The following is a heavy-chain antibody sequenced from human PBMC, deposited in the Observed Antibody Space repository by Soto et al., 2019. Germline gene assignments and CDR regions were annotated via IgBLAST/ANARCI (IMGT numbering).Heavy chain of an antibody. Sequence: SETLSLTCAVYGGSFSGYYCSWIRQPPGKGLEWIGEINHSGSTNYNPSLKSRVTISVDTSKNQFSLKLSSVTAADTAVYYCARRALWFGELSSGIDYWGQGTLVTVSS. CDR3: ARRALWFGELSSGIDY. D-gene: IGHD3-10*01. J-gene: IGHJ4*02. CDR1: GGSFSGYY. CDR2: INHSGST. V-gene: IGHV4-34*01.